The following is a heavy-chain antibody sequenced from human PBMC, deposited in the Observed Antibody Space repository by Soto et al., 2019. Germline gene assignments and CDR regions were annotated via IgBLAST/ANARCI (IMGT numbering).Heavy chain of an antibody. CDR1: GGSFSGYY. V-gene: IGHV4-34*01. Sequence: QVQLQQWGAGLLKPSETLSLTCAVYGGSFSGYYWSWIRQPPGKGLEWIGEINHSGSTNYNPSLKSRVTISVDTSKNQFSLKLSSVTAAETAVYYWAGGPRDNWFDPWGQGTLVTVSS. CDR2: INHSGST. J-gene: IGHJ5*02. CDR3: AGGPRDNWFDP.